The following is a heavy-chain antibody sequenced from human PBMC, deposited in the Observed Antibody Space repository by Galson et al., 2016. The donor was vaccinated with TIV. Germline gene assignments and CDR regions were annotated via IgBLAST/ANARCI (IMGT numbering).Heavy chain of an antibody. CDR2: IKASNNET. D-gene: IGHD3-9*01. Sequence: SVKVSCTASGYSFTGYYIPWVRQAPGQGLEWVGRIKASNNETDYAQYVQGRVTITRDTSIMTVYMQLSSLRSDDTALYYCAKAGGGLRYFEWLFAAFDIWGQGTMVAVSS. CDR1: GYSFTGYY. J-gene: IGHJ3*02. CDR3: AKAGGGLRYFEWLFAAFDI. V-gene: IGHV1-2*06.